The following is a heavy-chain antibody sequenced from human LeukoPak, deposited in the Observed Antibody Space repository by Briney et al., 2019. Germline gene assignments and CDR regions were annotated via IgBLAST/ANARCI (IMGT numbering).Heavy chain of an antibody. CDR2: IYYSGST. Sequence: SETLSLTCTVSGGSISSYYWSWIRQPPGKGLEWIGYIYYSGSTNYNPSLKSRVTISVDTSKNQFSLKLSSVTAADTAVYYCAGLRWLRRNNAFDIWGQGTMVTVSS. D-gene: IGHD4-23*01. J-gene: IGHJ3*02. CDR1: GGSISSYY. V-gene: IGHV4-59*12. CDR3: AGLRWLRRNNAFDI.